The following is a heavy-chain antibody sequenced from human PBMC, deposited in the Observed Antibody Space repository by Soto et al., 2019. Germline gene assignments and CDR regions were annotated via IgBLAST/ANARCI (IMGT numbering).Heavy chain of an antibody. CDR2: IIPIFGTT. CDR3: ARDRTDSGYYTNWLDP. J-gene: IGHJ5*02. D-gene: IGHD3-22*01. V-gene: IGHV1-69*06. Sequence: SVKVSCKSSGGTFGSDAITWVRQAPGQGLEWVGRIIPIFGTTNYAQNLQGRVTISADKSTLTSYMELHSLTSDDTALYYCARDRTDSGYYTNWLDPWGQGTQVTV. CDR1: GGTFGSDA.